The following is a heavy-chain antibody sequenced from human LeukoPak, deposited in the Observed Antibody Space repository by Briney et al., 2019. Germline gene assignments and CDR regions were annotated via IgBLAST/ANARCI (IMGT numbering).Heavy chain of an antibody. CDR3: AKDSWSSSTGRDAYDH. J-gene: IGHJ4*02. D-gene: IGHD6-13*01. CDR1: GFTFSSYA. CDR2: ISGSGGST. V-gene: IGHV3-23*01. Sequence: GGSLRLSCAASGFTFSSYAMSWVRQAPGKGLEWVSAISGSGGSTYYADSVKGRFTISRDNSKNTLYLQMNSLRAEDTALYYCAKDSWSSSTGRDAYDHWGQGTLVTVSS.